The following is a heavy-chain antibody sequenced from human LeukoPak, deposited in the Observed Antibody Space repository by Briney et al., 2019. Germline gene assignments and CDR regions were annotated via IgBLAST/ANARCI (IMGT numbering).Heavy chain of an antibody. CDR1: GFTYSIHD. CDR2: ISYDGSNK. V-gene: IGHV3-30*04. D-gene: IGHD3-3*01. CDR3: VRALAYSDFWSGYQTGYKGFDP. J-gene: IGHJ5*02. Sequence: AGGSLTLSSAPSGFTYSIHDTHWVRQAPGKGLEWVAVISYDGSNKYYADPVKGRFTISRDNSKNTLYLSMYNLRAEDTRVYNCVRALAYSDFWSGYQTGYKGFDPWGQGTLVTVSS.